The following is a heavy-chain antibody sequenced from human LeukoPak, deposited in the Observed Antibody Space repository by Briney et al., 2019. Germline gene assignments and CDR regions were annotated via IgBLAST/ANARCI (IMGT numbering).Heavy chain of an antibody. Sequence: GASVKVSCKASGGTFSSYAISWVRQAPGQGLEWMGRIIPIPGIANYAQKFQGRVTITADKSTSTAYMELSRLRSDDTAVYYCARAYSSSRNYYGMDVWGQGTTVTVSS. CDR3: ARAYSSSRNYYGMDV. D-gene: IGHD6-6*01. V-gene: IGHV1-69*04. J-gene: IGHJ6*02. CDR2: IIPIPGIA. CDR1: GGTFSSYA.